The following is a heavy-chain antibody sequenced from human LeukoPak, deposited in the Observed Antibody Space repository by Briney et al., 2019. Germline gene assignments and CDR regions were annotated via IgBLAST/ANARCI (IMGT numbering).Heavy chain of an antibody. D-gene: IGHD3-10*01. CDR3: ARNGRVRRVVKDLSEY. CDR1: GYTFTDYD. Sequence: ASVRVSCKTSGYTFTDYDITWVRQAPGQGLEWMGRASPYNGNTYYSQRFQDRVTITKDTSTGTAYMDLRNLRTDDTAMYYCARNGRVRRVVKDLSEYWGQGTLVAVSS. J-gene: IGHJ4*02. V-gene: IGHV1-18*01. CDR2: ASPYNGNT.